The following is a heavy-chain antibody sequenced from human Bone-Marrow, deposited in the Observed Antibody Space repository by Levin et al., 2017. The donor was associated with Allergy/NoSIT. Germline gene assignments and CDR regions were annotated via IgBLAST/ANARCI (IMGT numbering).Heavy chain of an antibody. CDR1: GFSLTDSA. Sequence: GASVKVSCKASGFSLTDSAVQWVRQTRGQRLEWIGWVVLASGYTNYDQRFHDRFTITADMETAYLEMSSLTSEDTAMYYCAAVYLSRRATNSPIQYWGQGTLLTVSS. J-gene: IGHJ4*02. CDR3: AAVYLSRRATNSPIQY. CDR2: VVLASGYT. D-gene: IGHD4-23*01. V-gene: IGHV1-58*01.